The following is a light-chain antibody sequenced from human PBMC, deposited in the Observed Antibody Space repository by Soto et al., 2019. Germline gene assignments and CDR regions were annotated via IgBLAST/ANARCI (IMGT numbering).Light chain of an antibody. V-gene: IGLV2-14*01. CDR2: EVS. CDR1: SSDVGGYNY. Sequence: QSALTQPASVSGSLGQSITIFCTGTSSDVGGYNYVSWYQQHPGKGPRLMIFEVSDRPSGVSNRFSGSKSGSTASLTISGLQAEDEAVYYCSSYTGSSISVFGGGTKLTVL. J-gene: IGLJ3*02. CDR3: SSYTGSSISV.